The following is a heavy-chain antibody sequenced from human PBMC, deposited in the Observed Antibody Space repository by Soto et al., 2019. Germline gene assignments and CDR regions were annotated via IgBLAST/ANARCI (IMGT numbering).Heavy chain of an antibody. J-gene: IGHJ6*02. Sequence: QVQLQESGSGLVKPSQSLSLTCTVSGVSLTTADTWWSWIRQSPGKGLEFIGYYHSGGSTYYDASFRSRVIISADTSNSQFSLKVSSVTVADTVVYFCVRSRQMESGNDYGLDVWGQGTRVTVSS. CDR2: YHSGGST. CDR3: VRSRQMESGNDYGLDV. CDR1: GVSLTTADTW. V-gene: IGHV4-30-4*08. D-gene: IGHD1-1*01.